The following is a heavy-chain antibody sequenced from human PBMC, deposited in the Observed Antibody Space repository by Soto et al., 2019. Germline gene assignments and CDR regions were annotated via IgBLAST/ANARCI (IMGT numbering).Heavy chain of an antibody. J-gene: IGHJ3*01. CDR3: ARARLRAVYAFDF. CDR2: IYYNGNT. CDR1: GFSITSGAYY. Sequence: PXETLSLTCTLSGFSITSGAYYWTWVRQHPGKGLEWIGYIYYNGNTYFSPSLKSRLTISIDTSKNQFSLKLSSVTAADTAMYYCARARLRAVYAFDFWGQGTMVTVSS. D-gene: IGHD4-17*01. V-gene: IGHV4-31*03.